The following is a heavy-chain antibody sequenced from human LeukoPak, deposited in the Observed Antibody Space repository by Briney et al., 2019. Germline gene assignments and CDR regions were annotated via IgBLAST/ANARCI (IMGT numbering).Heavy chain of an antibody. CDR1: GFTFDDYG. CDR3: AKDYGYSSSWYDY. D-gene: IGHD6-13*01. J-gene: IGHJ4*02. Sequence: GGSLRLSCAASGFTFDDYGMHWVRQAPGKGLEWVSSISWNSASVDYVDSVKGRFTISRDNAKNSLYLQMNSLRAEDTAFYYCAKDYGYSSSWYDYWGQGTLVTVSS. CDR2: ISWNSASV. V-gene: IGHV3-9*01.